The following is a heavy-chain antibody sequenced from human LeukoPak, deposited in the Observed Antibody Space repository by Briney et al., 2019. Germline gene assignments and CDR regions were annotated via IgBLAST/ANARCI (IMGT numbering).Heavy chain of an antibody. CDR2: ISSSSSYI. J-gene: IGHJ6*02. D-gene: IGHD3-3*01. V-gene: IGHV3-21*01. Sequence: GGSLRLSCAASGITLSDHYMDWVRQAPGKGLEWVSSISSSSSYIYYADSVKGRFTISRDNAKNSLYLQMNSLRAEDTAVYYCARDDSTSDVYDFWSGYYYYYYYGMDVWGQGTTVTVSS. CDR3: ARDDSTSDVYDFWSGYYYYYYYGMDV. CDR1: GITLSDHY.